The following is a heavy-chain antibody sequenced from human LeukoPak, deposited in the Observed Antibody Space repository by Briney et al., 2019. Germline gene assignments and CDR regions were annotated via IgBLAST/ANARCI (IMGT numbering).Heavy chain of an antibody. Sequence: PSETLSLTCTVSGGSISSYYWSWIRQPPGKGLEWIGYIYYSGSTNYNPSLKSRVTISVDTSKNQFSLKLSSVTAADTAVYYCARSRAVYYYMDVWGKGTTVTVSS. D-gene: IGHD5-24*01. J-gene: IGHJ6*03. CDR1: GGSISSYY. V-gene: IGHV4-59*01. CDR3: ARSRAVYYYMDV. CDR2: IYYSGST.